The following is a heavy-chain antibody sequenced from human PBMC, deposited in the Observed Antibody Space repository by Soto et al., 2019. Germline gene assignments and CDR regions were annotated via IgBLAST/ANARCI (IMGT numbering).Heavy chain of an antibody. CDR1: GGTFSRDT. V-gene: IGHV1-69*06. D-gene: IGHD1-1*01. CDR2: TIVRNDKT. CDR3: ARGQGGLTDNWKWYFYGLGV. J-gene: IGHJ6*02. Sequence: QVQLVQSGAEVKKPGSSVKVSCKAFGGTFSRDTFSWLRQAPGQWLEWMGGTIVRNDKTIYAQKFQGRVTITADRSTNTVYLELSSLRSEDTAVYYCARGQGGLTDNWKWYFYGLGVWGRGTTVTVS.